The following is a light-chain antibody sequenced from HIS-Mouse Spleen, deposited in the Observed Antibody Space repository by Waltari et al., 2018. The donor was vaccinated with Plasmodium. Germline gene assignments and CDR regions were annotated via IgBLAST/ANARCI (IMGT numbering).Light chain of an antibody. CDR2: DAS. CDR1: QRVSSD. J-gene: IGKJ4*01. CDR3: QQRSNWPRVLT. V-gene: IGKV3-11*01. Sequence: EIVLSQSPAPLSLSPGQRATLPCRASQRVSSDLAWYQQKPGQAPRLLNYDASNRATGIPARFSGSGSGTDFTLTISSLEPEDCAVYYCQQRSNWPRVLTFGGGTKVEIK.